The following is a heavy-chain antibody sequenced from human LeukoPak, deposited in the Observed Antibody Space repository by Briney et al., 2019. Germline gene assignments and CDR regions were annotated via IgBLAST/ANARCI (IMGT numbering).Heavy chain of an antibody. CDR2: ISSDGKNT. CDR1: GFIFTSYT. V-gene: IGHV3-30*04. J-gene: IGHJ3*02. Sequence: RWSLRLSCAASGFIFTSYTMHWVRQAPGKGLEWVASISSDGKNTYYADSVRGRFTITGDNSKNTLYLQMDSLEVEDTAVYYCARPCRGTSTYDAFDIWCQGTMVTVSS. CDR3: ARPCRGTSTYDAFDI.